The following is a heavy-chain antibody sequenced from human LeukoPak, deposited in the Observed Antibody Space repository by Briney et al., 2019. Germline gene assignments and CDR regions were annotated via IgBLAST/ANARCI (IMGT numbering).Heavy chain of an antibody. CDR3: ARDIPVDSRSSVPKPVRDS. D-gene: IGHD6-6*01. CDR2: TKHDGTEQ. CDR1: GFIFSSHW. V-gene: IGHV3-7*05. Sequence: GGSLRLSCAASGFIFSSHWMSWVRQAPGKGLEWVANTKHDGTEQYFLDSVKGRFTISRDNAKNSLFLQMNSLRAEDTAVYYCARDIPVDSRSSVPKPVRDSWGQGTLVTVSA. J-gene: IGHJ5*02.